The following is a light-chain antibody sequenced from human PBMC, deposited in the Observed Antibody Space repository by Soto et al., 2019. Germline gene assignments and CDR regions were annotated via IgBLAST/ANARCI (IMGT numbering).Light chain of an antibody. Sequence: QSVLTQPASVSGSPGQSITISCTGTSSDVGSYNLVSWYQQHPGKAPKLMIYEDSKRPSGVSNRFSGSKSGNTASLTISGLQAEDEADYYCCSYAGSTSYVFGTGTRSPS. J-gene: IGLJ1*01. CDR1: SSDVGSYNL. CDR2: EDS. CDR3: CSYAGSTSYV. V-gene: IGLV2-23*01.